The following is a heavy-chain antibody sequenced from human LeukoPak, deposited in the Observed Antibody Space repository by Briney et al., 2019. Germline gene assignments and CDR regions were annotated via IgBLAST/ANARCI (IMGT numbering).Heavy chain of an antibody. Sequence: GGSLRLSCAASGFTFSSYSMNWVRQAPGKGLEWVSYISSSSSTIYYADSVKGRFTISRDNAKNSLYLQMNSLRAEDTAVYYCARDPKYCGGDCTLLHIWGQGTLVTVSS. CDR3: ARDPKYCGGDCTLLHI. V-gene: IGHV3-48*04. CDR2: ISSSSSTI. CDR1: GFTFSSYS. D-gene: IGHD2-21*02. J-gene: IGHJ4*02.